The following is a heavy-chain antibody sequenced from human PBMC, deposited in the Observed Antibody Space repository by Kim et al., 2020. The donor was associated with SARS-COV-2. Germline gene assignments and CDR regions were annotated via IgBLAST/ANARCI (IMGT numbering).Heavy chain of an antibody. CDR2: K. D-gene: IGHD6-13*01. J-gene: IGHJ4*02. V-gene: IGHV3-7*03. Sequence: KYYVDSVKGRFTISRDNAKNSLYLQMNSLRAEDTAVYYGARAHSSSFDYWGQGTLVTVSS. CDR3: ARAHSSSFDY.